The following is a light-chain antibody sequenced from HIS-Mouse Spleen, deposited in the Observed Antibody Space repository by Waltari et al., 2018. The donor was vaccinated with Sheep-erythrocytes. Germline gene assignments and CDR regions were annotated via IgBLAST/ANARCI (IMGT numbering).Light chain of an antibody. V-gene: IGKV3-11*01. CDR3: QERSNWYT. CDR2: DAS. J-gene: IGKJ2*01. CDR1: QSVSSN. Sequence: EIVLTQSPATLSLSPGERATLSCRASQSVSSNLAWYHQKPGQDPRLLIYDASHRATGIPARFSGSGSGTDFTLTVSSLEPEDFAVYYCQERSNWYTFGQGTKLEIK.